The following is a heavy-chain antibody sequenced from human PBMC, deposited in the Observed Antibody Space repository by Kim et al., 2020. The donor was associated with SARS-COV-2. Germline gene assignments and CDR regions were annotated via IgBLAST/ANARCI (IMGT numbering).Heavy chain of an antibody. CDR3: TTDPTTVTTVVDY. V-gene: IGHV3-15*01. J-gene: IGHJ4*02. Sequence: YAAPVKGRFTISRDDSKNTLYLQMNSLKTEDTAVYYCTTDPTTVTTVVDYWGQGTLVTVSS. D-gene: IGHD4-17*01.